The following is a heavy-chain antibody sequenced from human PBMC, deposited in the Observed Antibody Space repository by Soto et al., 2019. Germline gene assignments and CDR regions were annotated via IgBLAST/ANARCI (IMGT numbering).Heavy chain of an antibody. CDR2: IRSKTDGGTT. V-gene: IGHV3-15*07. CDR1: GFSLSNAW. Sequence: GGSLRLSCAGSGFSLSNAWMNWVRQAPGKGLEWVGRIRSKTDGGTTDYAAPVKGRFTISRDDSKNTLFLQINSLETEDTAVYYCSSSNYWGQGTLVTVSS. J-gene: IGHJ4*02. CDR3: SSSNY.